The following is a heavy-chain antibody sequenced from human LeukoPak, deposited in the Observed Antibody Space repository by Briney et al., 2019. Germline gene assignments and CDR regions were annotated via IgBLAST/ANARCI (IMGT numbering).Heavy chain of an antibody. CDR1: GGSTSSYY. V-gene: IGHV4-4*07. Sequence: SETLSLTCTVSGGSTSSYYWSWIRQPAGKGLEWIGHIYISGSTNYNPSLKSRVTISVDTSKNQFSLKLTSVTAADTAVYYCARDHSAGDFWSGSDDWGQGTLVTVSS. J-gene: IGHJ4*02. D-gene: IGHD3-3*01. CDR3: ARDHSAGDFWSGSDD. CDR2: IYISGST.